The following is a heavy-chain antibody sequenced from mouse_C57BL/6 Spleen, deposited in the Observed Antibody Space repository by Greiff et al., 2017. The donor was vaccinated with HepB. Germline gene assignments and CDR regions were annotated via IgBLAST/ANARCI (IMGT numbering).Heavy chain of an antibody. Sequence: QVQLKQSGPELVKPGASVKISCKASGYAFSSSWMNWVKQRPGKGLEWIGRIYPGDGDTNYNGKFKGKATLTADKSSSTAYMQLSSLTSEDSAVYFCARGRGYAMDYWGQGTSVTVSS. J-gene: IGHJ4*01. CDR3: ARGRGYAMDY. CDR2: IYPGDGDT. CDR1: GYAFSSSW. V-gene: IGHV1-82*01.